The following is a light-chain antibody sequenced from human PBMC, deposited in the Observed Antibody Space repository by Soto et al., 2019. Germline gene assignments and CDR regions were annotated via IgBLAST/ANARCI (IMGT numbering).Light chain of an antibody. J-gene: IGLJ2*01. CDR3: SSYTSSSTQV. CDR2: DVS. Sequence: QPVLTQPASVSGSPGQSITISCTGTSSDVGGYNYVSWYQQHPGKAPKLMIYDVSNRPSGVPNRFSGSKSGNTASLTISGLQAEDEADYYCSSYTSSSTQVFGGGTKLTVL. CDR1: SSDVGGYNY. V-gene: IGLV2-14*01.